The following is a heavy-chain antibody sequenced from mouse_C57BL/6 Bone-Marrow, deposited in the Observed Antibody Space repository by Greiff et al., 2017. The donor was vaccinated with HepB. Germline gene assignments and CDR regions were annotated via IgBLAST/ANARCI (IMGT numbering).Heavy chain of an antibody. V-gene: IGHV5-4*03. CDR2: ISDGGSYT. J-gene: IGHJ3*01. Sequence: EVKVVESGGGLVKPGGSLKLSCAASGFTFSSYAMSWVRQTPEKRLEWVATISDGGSYTYYPDNVKGRFTISRDNAKNNLYLQMSHLKSEDTAMYYCARGKLGRFAYWGQGTLVTVSA. CDR1: GFTFSSYA. D-gene: IGHD4-1*01. CDR3: ARGKLGRFAY.